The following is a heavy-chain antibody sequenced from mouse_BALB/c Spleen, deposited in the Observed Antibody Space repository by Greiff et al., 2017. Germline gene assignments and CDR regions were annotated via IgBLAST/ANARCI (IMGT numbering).Heavy chain of an antibody. D-gene: IGHD2-1*01. CDR1: GFNIKDYY. CDR3: ARYYGNSY. CDR2: IDPENGNT. V-gene: IGHV14-1*02. Sequence: VQLKQSGAELVRPGALVKLSCKASGFNIKDYYMHWVKQRPEQGLEWIGWIDPENGNTIYDPKFQGKASITADTSSNTAYLQLSSLTSEDTAVYYCARYYGNSYWGQGTLVTVSA. J-gene: IGHJ3*01.